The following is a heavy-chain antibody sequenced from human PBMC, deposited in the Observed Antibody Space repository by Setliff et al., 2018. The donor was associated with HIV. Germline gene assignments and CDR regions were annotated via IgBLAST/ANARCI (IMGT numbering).Heavy chain of an antibody. CDR3: ARHSYDRYFDWLLQGWFDP. J-gene: IGHJ5*02. V-gene: IGHV4-59*08. CDR2: IYYSGST. CDR1: GGSISNHY. D-gene: IGHD3-9*01. Sequence: PSETLSLTCSVSGGSISNHYWSWIRQPPGKGLEWIGYIYYSGSTNYNPSLKSRVIISADTSKNQFSRKPSSVTAADTAVYYCARHSYDRYFDWLLQGWFDPWGQGTLVTVSS.